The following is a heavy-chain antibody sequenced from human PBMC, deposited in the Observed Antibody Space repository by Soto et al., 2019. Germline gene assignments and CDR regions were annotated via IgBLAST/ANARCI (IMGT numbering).Heavy chain of an antibody. D-gene: IGHD6-6*01. CDR3: AVGIAPRPSHHYYYGMDV. CDR1: GGSISSYY. Sequence: KASETLSLTCTVSGGSISSYYGSWIRQPPGKGLEWIGYIHYSGSTNYNPSLKSRVTISGDTSKNQFSLKLSSVIGADTAVYYCAVGIAPRPSHHYYYGMDVWGQGTTVTVSS. CDR2: IHYSGST. J-gene: IGHJ6*02. V-gene: IGHV4-59*01.